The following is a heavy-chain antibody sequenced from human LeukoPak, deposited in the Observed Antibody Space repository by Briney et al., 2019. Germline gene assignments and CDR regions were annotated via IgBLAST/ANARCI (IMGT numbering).Heavy chain of an antibody. D-gene: IGHD2-2*01. CDR3: ARHGGYCSSTSCYQSNYYYYLKDL. V-gene: IGHV4-38-2*01. CDR1: GYPISSDYY. CDR2: IYRSGNT. Sequence: SETLSLTCAVSGYPISSDYYWGWIRQPPGKGLEWIGSIYRSGNTYYNPSLKSRVTISVDTSKNQFSLKVNSVTAADTAVYYCARHGGYCSSTSCYQSNYYYYLKDLWGKGTTVTVSS. J-gene: IGHJ6*03.